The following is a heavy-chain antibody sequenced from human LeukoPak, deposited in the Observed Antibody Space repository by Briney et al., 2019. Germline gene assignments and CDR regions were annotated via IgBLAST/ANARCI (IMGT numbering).Heavy chain of an antibody. CDR1: SGSFRTYY. CDR2: IFYNEGT. CDR3: ARDSVYDSSGYFDY. Sequence: SETLSLTCTVSSGSFRTYYWSWIRQPPAKGLEWIGYIFYNEGTSYNPSLKSRVTISVDTSKNQFSLKLSSVTAADTAVYYCARDSVYDSSGYFDYWGQGTLVTVSS. V-gene: IGHV4-59*12. J-gene: IGHJ4*02. D-gene: IGHD3-22*01.